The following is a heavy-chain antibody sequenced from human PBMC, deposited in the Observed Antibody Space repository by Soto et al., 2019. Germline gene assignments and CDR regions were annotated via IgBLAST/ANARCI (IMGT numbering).Heavy chain of an antibody. J-gene: IGHJ5*02. CDR3: ARELVHGYLDL. V-gene: IGHV3-74*01. CDR2: INLDGTKT. D-gene: IGHD2-8*02. Sequence: EVQLVEAGGGLVRPGGSLKLSCAASGFMFGAHWMHWVRQGPDKGLVFVARINLDGTKTNYADFVEGRFTTSRDNAKKTLYLEMNSLRGDDTAVYFCARELVHGYLDLWGQGDLVTVSS. CDR1: GFMFGAHW.